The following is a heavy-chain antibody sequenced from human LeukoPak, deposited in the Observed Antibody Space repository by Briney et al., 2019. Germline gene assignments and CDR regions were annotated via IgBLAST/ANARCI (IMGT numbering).Heavy chain of an antibody. CDR1: GFTFASYG. Sequence: GGSLRLSCAASGFTFASYGMSWIRQAPGKGLEWVSFITTNGGRTSYADSVEGRFTISRDNPRNTLYMQMNSLRDEDTAVYYCAIMHGYYDGTGYWVQWGQGTLVTVSS. J-gene: IGHJ1*01. CDR2: ITTNGGRT. D-gene: IGHD3-22*01. CDR3: AIMHGYYDGTGYWVQ. V-gene: IGHV3-23*01.